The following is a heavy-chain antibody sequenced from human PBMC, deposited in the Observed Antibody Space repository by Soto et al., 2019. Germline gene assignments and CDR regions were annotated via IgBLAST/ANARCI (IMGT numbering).Heavy chain of an antibody. Sequence: SATLSLTCAVSGGSISSSNWWRRVRQPPGKGLEWIGEIYHSGSTNYNPSLKSRVTISVDKSKNQFSLKLSSVTAADTAVYYCARRSLWNGFGETGTQNWFDPWGQGTLVTVSS. J-gene: IGHJ5*02. D-gene: IGHD3-10*01. CDR1: GGSISSSNW. CDR3: ARRSLWNGFGETGTQNWFDP. V-gene: IGHV4-4*02. CDR2: IYHSGST.